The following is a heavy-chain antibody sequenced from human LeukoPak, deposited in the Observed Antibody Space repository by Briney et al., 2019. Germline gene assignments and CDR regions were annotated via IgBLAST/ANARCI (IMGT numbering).Heavy chain of an antibody. CDR1: GGTFSSYA. V-gene: IGHV1-69*13. CDR2: IIPIFGTA. D-gene: IGHD6-6*01. CDR3: ASGGLYSSSSDYYYYYGMDV. Sequence: SVKVSCTASGGTFSSYAISWVRQAPGQGLEWMGGIIPIFGTANYAQKFQGRVTITADESTSTAYMELSSLRSEDTAVYYCASGGLYSSSSDYYYYYGMDVWGQGTTVTVSS. J-gene: IGHJ6*02.